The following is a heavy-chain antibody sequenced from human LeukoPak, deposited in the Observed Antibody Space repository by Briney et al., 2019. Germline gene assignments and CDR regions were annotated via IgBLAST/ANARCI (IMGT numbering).Heavy chain of an antibody. CDR1: GFTFSGSA. CDR2: IRSRANSYET. V-gene: IGHV3-73*01. Sequence: PGGSLRLSRAASGFTFSGSAMHWVRQASGKGLEWVGRIRSRANSYETAYAASVKGRFTISRDYSKNTAYLQMDSLKTEDTAVYYCTIAARPSYYYMDVWGKGTTVTVSS. CDR3: TIAARPSYYYMDV. J-gene: IGHJ6*03. D-gene: IGHD6-6*01.